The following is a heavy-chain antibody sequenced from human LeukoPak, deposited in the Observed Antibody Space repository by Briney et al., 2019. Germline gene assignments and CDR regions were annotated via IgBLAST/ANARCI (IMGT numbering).Heavy chain of an antibody. CDR3: ARVDIVTGYYGNGMDV. Sequence: GRSLRLTCAASGFTFSSYAMHWVRQAPGKGLEWVAVISYDGSNKYYADSVKGRFTISRDNIKNPLYLQMNSLRAEDTAVYYCARVDIVTGYYGNGMDVWGKGTTVTVSS. D-gene: IGHD3-9*01. CDR2: ISYDGSNK. J-gene: IGHJ6*04. CDR1: GFTFSSYA. V-gene: IGHV3-30*04.